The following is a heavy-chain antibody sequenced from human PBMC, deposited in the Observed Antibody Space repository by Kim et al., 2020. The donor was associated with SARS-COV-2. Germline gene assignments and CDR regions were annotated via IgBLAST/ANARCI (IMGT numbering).Heavy chain of an antibody. V-gene: IGHV4-38-2*02. Sequence: SETLSLTCTVSGYSISSGFYWGWIRQPPGKGLEWIGNIYHSGSTYYNPSLKSRVTISVDTSKNQFSLKLSSVTAADTAVYYCARADCGGDCYSTYWYFD. J-gene: IGHJ2*01. CDR2: IYHSGST. CDR3: ARADCGGDCYSTYWYFD. D-gene: IGHD2-21*02. CDR1: GYSISSGFY.